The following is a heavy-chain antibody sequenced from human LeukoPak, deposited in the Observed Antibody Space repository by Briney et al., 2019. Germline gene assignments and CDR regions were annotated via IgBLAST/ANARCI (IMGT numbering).Heavy chain of an antibody. CDR2: INAGNGNT. Sequence: ASVKVSCKASGYTFTSYAMHWVRQAPGQRLEWMGWINAGNGNTKYSQKFQGRVTITGDTSASTAYMELSSLRSEDTAAYYCATGLRLGRRYRAFDIWGQGTMVTVSS. CDR1: GYTFTSYA. CDR3: ATGLRLGRRYRAFDI. D-gene: IGHD3-16*01. J-gene: IGHJ3*02. V-gene: IGHV1-3*01.